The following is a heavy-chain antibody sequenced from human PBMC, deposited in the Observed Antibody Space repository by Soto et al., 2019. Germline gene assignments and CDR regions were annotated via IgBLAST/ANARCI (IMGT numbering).Heavy chain of an antibody. V-gene: IGHV3-23*01. CDR1: AFRLSDLG. CDR2: ISASGDAT. CDR3: AKKITIYAVDPADS. Sequence: GGSMRPSCAPSAFRLSDLGMSWVRQAPGKGLEWVSGISASGDATYYAASVKGRFTLSRDNAKNTPFLQMNSLTVADTAVYYCAKKITIYAVDPADSWGQGTQVTVSS. D-gene: IGHD3-3*01. J-gene: IGHJ4*02.